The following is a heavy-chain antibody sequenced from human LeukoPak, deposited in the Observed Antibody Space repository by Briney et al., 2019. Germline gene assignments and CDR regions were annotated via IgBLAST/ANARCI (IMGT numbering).Heavy chain of an antibody. Sequence: GGSLRLSCTGSGFSFTNYAMHWVRQAPGEGLEWVAVISYDESKIYYADSVKGRFTISRDLSTNTLYLQMNSLTTEDTAMYYCASGAIVVAFNWGQGTLVTVSS. CDR2: ISYDESKI. D-gene: IGHD3-22*01. CDR3: ASGAIVVAFN. V-gene: IGHV3-30*03. CDR1: GFSFTNYA. J-gene: IGHJ4*02.